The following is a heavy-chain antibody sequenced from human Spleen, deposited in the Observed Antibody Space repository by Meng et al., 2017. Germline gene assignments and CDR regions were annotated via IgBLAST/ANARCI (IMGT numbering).Heavy chain of an antibody. D-gene: IGHD2-2*01. CDR1: GFTFSSYA. J-gene: IGHJ4*02. V-gene: IGHV3-23*01. CDR2: ISGSGGST. Sequence: GGSLRLSCAASGFTFSSYAMSWVRQAPGKGLEWVSAISGSGGSTYYADSVKGRFTISRDNSKNTLYLQMNSLRAEDTAVYYCARGLGYCSSTSCYEYRDYWGQGTLVTVSS. CDR3: ARGLGYCSSTSCYEYRDY.